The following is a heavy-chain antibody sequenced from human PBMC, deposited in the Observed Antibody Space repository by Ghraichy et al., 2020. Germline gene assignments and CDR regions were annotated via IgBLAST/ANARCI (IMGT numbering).Heavy chain of an antibody. Sequence: GESLNTSCAASGFTFSSYWMHWVRQAPGKGLVWVSRINSDGSSTSYADSVKGRFTISRDNAKNTLYLQMNSLRAEDTAVYYCARSPYSYGYYYYYYMDVWGKGTTVTVSS. J-gene: IGHJ6*03. CDR2: INSDGSST. CDR3: ARSPYSYGYYYYYYMDV. CDR1: GFTFSSYW. D-gene: IGHD5-18*01. V-gene: IGHV3-74*01.